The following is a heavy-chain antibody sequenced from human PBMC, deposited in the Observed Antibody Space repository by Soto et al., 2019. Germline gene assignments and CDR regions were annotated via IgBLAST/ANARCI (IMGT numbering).Heavy chain of an antibody. V-gene: IGHV1-69*01. Sequence: QVQLVQSGAEVKKPGSSVKVSCKASGGTFNSYAISWVRQAPGQGLEGMGGISPIFGTANYARKFQGRVTITADESTSTGYMELGSLSSEDTALYYCATRFYGYYRADYWGQGTLVTAS. CDR1: GGTFNSYA. D-gene: IGHD4-17*01. CDR3: ATRFYGYYRADY. CDR2: ISPIFGTA. J-gene: IGHJ4*02.